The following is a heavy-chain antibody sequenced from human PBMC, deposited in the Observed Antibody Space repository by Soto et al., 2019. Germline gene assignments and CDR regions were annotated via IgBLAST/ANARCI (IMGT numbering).Heavy chain of an antibody. CDR2: INHSGST. J-gene: IGHJ6*03. Sequence: SETLSLTCAVYGGSFSGYYWSWIRQPPGKGLEWIGEINHSGSTNYNPSLKSRVTISVDTSKNQFSLKLSSVTAADTAVYYCARARPMGYCSSTSCYHDYYYYMDVWGKGTTVTVSS. CDR1: GGSFSGYY. V-gene: IGHV4-34*01. D-gene: IGHD2-2*01. CDR3: ARARPMGYCSSTSCYHDYYYYMDV.